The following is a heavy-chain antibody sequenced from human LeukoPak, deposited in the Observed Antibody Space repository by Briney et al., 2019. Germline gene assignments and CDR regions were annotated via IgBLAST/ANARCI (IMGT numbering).Heavy chain of an antibody. CDR3: AKSSSSWYGGLFDY. CDR1: GFTFSSYE. D-gene: IGHD6-13*01. V-gene: IGHV3-48*03. Sequence: GGSLRLSCAASGFTFSSYEMNWVRQAPGRGLEWVSYISSSGSTIYYADSVKGRFTISRDNAKNSLYLQMNSLRAEDTAVYYCAKSSSSWYGGLFDYWGQGTLVTVSS. CDR2: ISSSGSTI. J-gene: IGHJ4*02.